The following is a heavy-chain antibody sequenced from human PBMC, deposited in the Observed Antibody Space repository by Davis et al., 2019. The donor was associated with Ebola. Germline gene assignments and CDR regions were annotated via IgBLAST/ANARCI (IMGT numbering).Heavy chain of an antibody. V-gene: IGHV4-59*01. CDR1: GGSISSYY. J-gene: IGHJ5*02. Sequence: SETLSLTCTVSGGSISSYYWSWIRQPPGKGLEWIGYIYYSGSTNYNPSLKSRVTISVDTSKNQFSLKLSSVTAADTAVYYCARELRVPAAGFDPWGQGTLVTVSS. CDR3: ARELRVPAAGFDP. CDR2: IYYSGST. D-gene: IGHD2-2*01.